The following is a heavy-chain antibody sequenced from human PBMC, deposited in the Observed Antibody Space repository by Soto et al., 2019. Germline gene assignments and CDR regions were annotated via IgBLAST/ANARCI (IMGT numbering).Heavy chain of an antibody. CDR2: ISSSGITL. J-gene: IGHJ4*02. CDR1: GFTFSDYY. CDR3: ARYGSGSYVPHFDY. Sequence: GGSLRLSCAASGFTFSDYYMSWIRQAPGKGLEWVSYISSSGITLYYADSVKGRFTISRDNAKNSLYLQMNSLRAEDTAVYYCARYGSGSYVPHFDYWGQGTLVTVSS. D-gene: IGHD3-10*01. V-gene: IGHV3-11*01.